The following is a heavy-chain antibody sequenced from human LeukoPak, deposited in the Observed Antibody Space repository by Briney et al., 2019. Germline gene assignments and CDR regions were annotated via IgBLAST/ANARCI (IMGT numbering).Heavy chain of an antibody. CDR3: AREGGEYYQGMDF. V-gene: IGHV3-30-3*01. J-gene: IGHJ6*02. CDR2: ISYDGSNK. CDR1: GFTFSSYA. Sequence: PGGSLRLSCAASGFTFSSYAMHWVRQAPGKGLEWVAVISYDGSNKYYADSVKGRFTISRDNSKNTLYLQMNSLRAEDTAVYYCAREGGEYYQGMDFGGQEPTVTVSS. D-gene: IGHD2-21*01.